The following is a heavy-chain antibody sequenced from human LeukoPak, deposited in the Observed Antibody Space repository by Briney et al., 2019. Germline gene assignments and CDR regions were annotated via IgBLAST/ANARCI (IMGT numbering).Heavy chain of an antibody. J-gene: IGHJ4*02. CDR3: ARDRGIAVTTGGY. Sequence: GGSLRLSCAASGFTFSTHSMYWVRQAPGKGLEWVSSISASSNFIHYAESVRGRFTISRDNAKNSLYLQMNSLGAQDTAVYYCARDRGIAVTTGGYWGQGTLVTVSS. D-gene: IGHD6-19*01. CDR1: GFTFSTHS. V-gene: IGHV3-21*01. CDR2: ISASSNFI.